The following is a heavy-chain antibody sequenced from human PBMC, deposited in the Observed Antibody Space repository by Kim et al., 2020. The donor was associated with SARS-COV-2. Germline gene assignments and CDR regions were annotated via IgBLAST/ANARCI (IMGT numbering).Heavy chain of an antibody. D-gene: IGHD6-13*01. Sequence: PSLKSRVTISLDTSKNQFSLKLSSVTAADTAVYYCASVAGNMYSSSWSDYWGQGTLVTVSS. CDR3: ASVAGNMYSSSWSDY. V-gene: IGHV4-34*01. J-gene: IGHJ4*02.